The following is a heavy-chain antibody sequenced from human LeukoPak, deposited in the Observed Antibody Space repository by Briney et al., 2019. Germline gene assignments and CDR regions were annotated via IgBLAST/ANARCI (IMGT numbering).Heavy chain of an antibody. CDR1: GFTFSTYW. J-gene: IGHJ4*02. D-gene: IGHD6-13*01. Sequence: GGSLRLSCAASGFTFSTYWMTWVRQAPGKGLEWVANIKQDGSERYFVDSVKGRFTISRDNANNSLYLQMNSLRADDTAVYYCAGGRTYSSSTLEDYWGQGTLVTVSS. V-gene: IGHV3-7*03. CDR2: IKQDGSER. CDR3: AGGRTYSSSTLEDY.